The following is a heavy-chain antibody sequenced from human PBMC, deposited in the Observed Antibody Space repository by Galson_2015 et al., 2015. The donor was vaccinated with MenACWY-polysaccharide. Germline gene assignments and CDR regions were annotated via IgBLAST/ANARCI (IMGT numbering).Heavy chain of an antibody. D-gene: IGHD4-11*01. CDR1: GFTFRSYG. CDR2: IYYDGCKK. Sequence: SLRLSCAASGFTFRSYGMHWVRQAPGKGLEWVTLIYYDGCKKEYADSVKGRFTISRDNSKNTLYLQMDSLRAEDTAVYYCSRLQSKYMDVWGKGTTVTVSS. CDR3: SRLQSKYMDV. J-gene: IGHJ6*04. V-gene: IGHV3-30*12.